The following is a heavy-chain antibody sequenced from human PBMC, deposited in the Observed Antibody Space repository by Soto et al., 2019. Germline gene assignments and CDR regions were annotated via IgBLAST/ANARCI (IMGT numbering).Heavy chain of an antibody. CDR2: IWYDGSNK. CDR3: ARGDYYGSGSQDAFDI. J-gene: IGHJ3*02. Sequence: QVQLVESGGGVVQPGRSLRLSCAASGFTFSSYGMHWVRQAPGKGLEWVAVIWYDGSNKYYADSVKGRFTISRDNSKNTLYLQMNSLRAEDTAVYYCARGDYYGSGSQDAFDIWGQGTMVTVSS. V-gene: IGHV3-33*01. D-gene: IGHD3-10*01. CDR1: GFTFSSYG.